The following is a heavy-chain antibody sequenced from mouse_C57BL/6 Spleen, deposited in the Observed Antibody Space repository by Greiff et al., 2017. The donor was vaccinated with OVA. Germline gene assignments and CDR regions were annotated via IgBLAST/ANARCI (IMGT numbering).Heavy chain of an antibody. Sequence: QVQLKESGAELVKPGASVKLSCKASGYTFTSYWMQWVKQRPGQGLEWIGEIDPSDSYTNYNQKFKGKATFTVDTSSSTAYMQLSSLTSEDSAVYYCARSEGYWGQGTTLTVSS. J-gene: IGHJ2*01. V-gene: IGHV1-50*01. CDR3: ARSEGY. CDR2: IDPSDSYT. CDR1: GYTFTSYW.